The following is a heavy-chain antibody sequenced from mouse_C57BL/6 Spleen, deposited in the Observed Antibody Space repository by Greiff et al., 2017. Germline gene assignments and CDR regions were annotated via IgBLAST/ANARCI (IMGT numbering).Heavy chain of an antibody. CDR2: INPSSGYT. CDR3: ARGGDYGSSWFAY. J-gene: IGHJ3*01. Sequence: QVQLQQSGAELARPGASVKMSCKASGYTFTSYTMHWVKQRPGQGLEWIGYINPSSGYTKYNQKFKDKATLTADKSSSTAYMQLSSLTSEDSSVYYCARGGDYGSSWFAYWGQGTLVTVSA. CDR1: GYTFTSYT. V-gene: IGHV1-4*01. D-gene: IGHD1-1*01.